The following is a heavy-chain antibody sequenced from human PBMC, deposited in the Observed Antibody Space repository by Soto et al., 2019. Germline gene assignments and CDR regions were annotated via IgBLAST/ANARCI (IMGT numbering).Heavy chain of an antibody. CDR3: AREGSGYNF. J-gene: IGHJ4*02. CDR2: IVPVFGRP. D-gene: IGHD5-12*01. V-gene: IGHV1-69*13. Sequence: SVKVSCKASGGSFSNSGISWVRQAPGQGLEWMGGIVPVFGRPNYAQRFRGRLTITADESTSTGYMELISLRSDDTAVYYCAREGSGYNFWGQGTQVTVSS. CDR1: GGSFSNSG.